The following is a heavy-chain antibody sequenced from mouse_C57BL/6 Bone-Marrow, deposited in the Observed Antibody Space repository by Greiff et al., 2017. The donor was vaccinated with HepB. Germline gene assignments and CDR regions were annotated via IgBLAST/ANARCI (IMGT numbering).Heavy chain of an antibody. D-gene: IGHD4-1*01. V-gene: IGHV1-62-2*01. CDR1: GYTLTEYT. J-gene: IGHJ2*01. CDR3: ARHEANWDYFDY. Sequence: VKLQESGAELVKPGASVKLSCKASGYTLTEYTIHWVKQRSGQGLEWIGWFYPGSGSIKYNEKFKDKATLTADKSSSTVYMELSRLTSEDSAVYFCARHEANWDYFDYWGQGTTLTVSS. CDR2: FYPGSGSI.